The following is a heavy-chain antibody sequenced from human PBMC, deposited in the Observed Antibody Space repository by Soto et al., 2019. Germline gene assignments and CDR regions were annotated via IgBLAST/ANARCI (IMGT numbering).Heavy chain of an antibody. V-gene: IGHV3-15*07. CDR1: GFTFSNAW. CDR2: IKSKTDGGTT. J-gene: IGHJ4*02. D-gene: IGHD3-9*01. CDR3: TTLQVYYDSLTGLYYFDD. Sequence: EVQLVESGGGLVKPGGSLRLSCAASGFTFSNAWMNWVRQAPGKGLEWVGRIKSKTDGGTTDYAAPVKGRFTISRDDSKNTLYLQTNSLKTEDTAVYYCTTLQVYYDSLTGLYYFDDWGQGTLVTVSS.